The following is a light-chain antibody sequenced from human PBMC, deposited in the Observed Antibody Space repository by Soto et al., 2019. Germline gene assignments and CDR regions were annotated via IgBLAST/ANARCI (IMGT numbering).Light chain of an antibody. CDR3: QQSHSALYT. V-gene: IGKV1-39*01. J-gene: IGKJ2*01. CDR1: QSISSY. CDR2: AAS. Sequence: DIQMTQSPSSLSASVGDRVTITCRASQSISSYLNWYQQKPGKAPKLLIYAASRLQSEVPSRFSGSGSGTDFTLTISSLQPEDFATYYCQQSHSALYTFGQGTKLEIK.